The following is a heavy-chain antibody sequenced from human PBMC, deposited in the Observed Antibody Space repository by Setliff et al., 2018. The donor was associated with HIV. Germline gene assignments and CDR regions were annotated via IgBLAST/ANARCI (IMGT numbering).Heavy chain of an antibody. D-gene: IGHD2-21*01. CDR3: ARYCGGDCYPSAYYMDV. Sequence: PSETLSLTCSVSGGSINRGNYYWTWIRQSAGKGLEWIGHIHITGNTDYNPSLKSRVTISLDTARNQFSLELTSVTATDTAVYYCARYCGGDCYPSAYYMDVWGKGTTVTVSS. V-gene: IGHV4-61*09. J-gene: IGHJ6*03. CDR2: IHITGNT. CDR1: GGSINRGNYY.